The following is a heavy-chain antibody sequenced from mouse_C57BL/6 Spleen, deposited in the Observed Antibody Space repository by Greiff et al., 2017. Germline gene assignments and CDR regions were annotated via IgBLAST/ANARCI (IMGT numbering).Heavy chain of an antibody. CDR1: GFTFSSYA. Sequence: DVQLVESGGGLVKPGGSLKLSCAASGFTFSSYAMSWVRQTPEKRLEWVATISDGGSYTYYPDNVEGRFTISSDNAKNNLYLQMSHLQSEDTAMYYCARVPITTVVATDYFDYWGQGTTLTVSS. V-gene: IGHV5-4*01. D-gene: IGHD1-1*01. J-gene: IGHJ2*01. CDR3: ARVPITTVVATDYFDY. CDR2: ISDGGSYT.